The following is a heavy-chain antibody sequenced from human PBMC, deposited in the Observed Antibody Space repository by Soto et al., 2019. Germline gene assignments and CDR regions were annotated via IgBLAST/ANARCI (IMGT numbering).Heavy chain of an antibody. CDR3: ARTLESTGVDY. J-gene: IGHJ4*02. Sequence: ASVKVSCKTSGYTFTSYHIHWVRQAPGQGLESMGMFTANGNKADYAQKFQGRVTMTSDTSTSTMYMELSSLRVEDTAMYYCARTLESTGVDYWGQGTRVTVSS. D-gene: IGHD3-16*01. CDR2: FTANGNKA. V-gene: IGHV1-46*03. CDR1: GYTFTSYH.